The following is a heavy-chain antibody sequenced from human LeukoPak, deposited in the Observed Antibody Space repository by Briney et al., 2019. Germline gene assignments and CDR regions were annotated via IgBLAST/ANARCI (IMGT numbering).Heavy chain of an antibody. CDR1: GFTFSSYG. CDR3: ARVSGAEAVTGGYFDR. D-gene: IGHD7-27*01. V-gene: IGHV3-30*19. CDR2: ISYDGSYK. J-gene: IGHJ4*02. Sequence: QPGRSLRLSCAASGFTFSSYGMHWVRQAPGKGLEWVAVISYDGSYKYYADSVQGRFTISRDNSKNTLYLQMNSLSTEDTAVYYCARVSGAEAVTGGYFDRWGQGTLVTVSS.